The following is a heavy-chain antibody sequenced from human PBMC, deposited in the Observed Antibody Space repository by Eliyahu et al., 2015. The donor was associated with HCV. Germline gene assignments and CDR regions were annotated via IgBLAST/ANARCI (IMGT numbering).Heavy chain of an antibody. D-gene: IGHD5-12*01. CDR3: ARFFGGHGFDQ. J-gene: IGHJ4*02. CDR1: GXTFSSYW. V-gene: IGHV3-74*01. CDR2: INSDGSST. Sequence: EVQLVESGGGLVQPGGSLRLSCAASGXTFSSYWMHWVRXAPGKGLVWVSRINSDGSSTSYADSVKGRFTISRDNAKNTLYLQMNSLRAEDTAVYYCARFFGGHGFDQWGQGTLVTVSS.